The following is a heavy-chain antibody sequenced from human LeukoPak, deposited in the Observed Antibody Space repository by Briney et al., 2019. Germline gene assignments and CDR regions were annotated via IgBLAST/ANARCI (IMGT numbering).Heavy chain of an antibody. CDR1: GYTFTSYY. J-gene: IGHJ6*02. CDR3: ASLVVVAATPSTDYYYGMDV. D-gene: IGHD2-15*01. Sequence: GASVKVSCKASGYTFTSYYMHWVRQAPGQGLEWMGIINPSGGSTSYAQKFQGRVTMTRDTSTSTVYMEPSSLRSEDTAVYYCASLVVVAATPSTDYYYGMDVWGQGTTVTVSS. V-gene: IGHV1-46*01. CDR2: INPSGGST.